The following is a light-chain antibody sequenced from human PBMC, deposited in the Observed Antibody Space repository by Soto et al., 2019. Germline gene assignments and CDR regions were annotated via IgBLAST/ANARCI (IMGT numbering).Light chain of an antibody. V-gene: IGLV2-14*01. J-gene: IGLJ3*02. Sequence: QSALTQPASVSGSPGQSITISCTGTSSDVGGYNYVSWYQQHPGKAPKLMIYEVSNRPSGVSNRFSGSKSGNTASLTISGLQAEDEADYYCSSYTSSSLNWVFGGGTKVTVL. CDR2: EVS. CDR1: SSDVGGYNY. CDR3: SSYTSSSLNWV.